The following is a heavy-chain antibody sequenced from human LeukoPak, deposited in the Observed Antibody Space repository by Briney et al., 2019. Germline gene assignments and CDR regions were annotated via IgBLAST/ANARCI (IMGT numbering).Heavy chain of an antibody. CDR1: GFSFSTYA. D-gene: IGHD3-3*01. CDR3: AKDHYDFWSGDEFDY. V-gene: IGHV3-23*01. CDR2: ISGSGGST. J-gene: IGHJ4*02. Sequence: PGTSLRLSCAASGFSFSTYAMSWVRQAPGKGLEWVSAISGSGGSTYYADSVKGRFTISRDNSKNTLYLQMNSLRAEDTAVYYCAKDHYDFWSGDEFDYWGQGTLVTVSS.